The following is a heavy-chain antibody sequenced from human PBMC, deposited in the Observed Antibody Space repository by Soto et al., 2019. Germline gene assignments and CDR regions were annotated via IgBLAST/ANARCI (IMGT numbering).Heavy chain of an antibody. J-gene: IGHJ4*02. CDR1: GFTFSSYW. D-gene: IGHD3-3*01. V-gene: IGHV3-74*01. CDR3: ASPTVFLSGYPLDY. Sequence: EVQLVESGGGLVQPGGSLRLSCAASGFTFSSYWMHWVRQAPGKGLVWVSRINSDGSSTSYADSVKGRFTISRDNAKNTLYLQMNSLRAEDTAVYYCASPTVFLSGYPLDYWGQGTLVTVSS. CDR2: INSDGSST.